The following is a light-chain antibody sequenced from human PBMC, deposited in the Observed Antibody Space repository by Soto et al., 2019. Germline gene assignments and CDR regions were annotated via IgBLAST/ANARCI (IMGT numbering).Light chain of an antibody. Sequence: QSALTQPASVSGSPGQSITISCTGTTGDVGSYNLVSWYQQHPGKAPKLIIYEVTKRPSGVSNRFSGSPSGNTASLTISGLQAEDEADYYCCSYAGSSTFVLVGGGTQLTVL. J-gene: IGLJ2*01. CDR3: CSYAGSSTFVL. CDR2: EVT. V-gene: IGLV2-23*02. CDR1: TGDVGSYNL.